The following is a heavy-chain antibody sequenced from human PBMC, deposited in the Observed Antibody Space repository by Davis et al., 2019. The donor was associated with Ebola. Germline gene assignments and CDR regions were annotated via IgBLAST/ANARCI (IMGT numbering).Heavy chain of an antibody. J-gene: IGHJ6*04. CDR3: ARATGDLYYYGMDA. Sequence: SETLSLTCTVSGGSISSYYWSWIRQPPGKGLEWIGYIYYSGSTNYNPSLKSRVTISVDTSKNQFSLKLSSVTAADTAVYYCARATGDLYYYGMDAWGKGTTVTVSS. D-gene: IGHD7-27*01. CDR1: GGSISSYY. CDR2: IYYSGST. V-gene: IGHV4-59*01.